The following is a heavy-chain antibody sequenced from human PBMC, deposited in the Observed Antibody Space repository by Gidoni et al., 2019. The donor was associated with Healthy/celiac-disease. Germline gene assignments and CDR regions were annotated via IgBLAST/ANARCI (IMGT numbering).Heavy chain of an antibody. CDR3: AGSVVVVITHY. D-gene: IGHD3-22*01. J-gene: IGHJ4*02. Sequence: EVQLLESGGGLVQPGGSLRLSCSASGFTFSSYAMSWVRQAPGKGLEWVSAISGSGGSTYYADSVKGRFTISRDNSKNTLYLQMNSLRAEDTAVYYCAGSVVVVITHYWGQGTLVTVSS. CDR2: ISGSGGST. V-gene: IGHV3-23*01. CDR1: GFTFSSYA.